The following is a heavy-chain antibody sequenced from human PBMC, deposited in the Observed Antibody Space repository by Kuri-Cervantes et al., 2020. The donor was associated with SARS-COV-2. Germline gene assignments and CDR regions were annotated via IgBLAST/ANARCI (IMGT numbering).Heavy chain of an antibody. D-gene: IGHD3-3*01. CDR3: VLRYAFDI. Sequence: ASVKVSCKAPETTFPNYDINWVRQATGQGLEWMGMVKTNSGNTLYAQIFQGRVTMTRDTSTSTAYMELSSLTSEDTAVYYCVLRYAFDIWGQGTMVTVSS. J-gene: IGHJ3*02. CDR1: ETTFPNYD. CDR2: VKTNSGNT. V-gene: IGHV1-8*01.